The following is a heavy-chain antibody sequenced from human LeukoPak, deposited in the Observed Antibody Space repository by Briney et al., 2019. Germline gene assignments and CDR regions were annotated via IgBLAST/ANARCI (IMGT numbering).Heavy chain of an antibody. D-gene: IGHD3-3*01. V-gene: IGHV3-23*01. CDR1: GFTFSSYA. CDR2: ISGSGGST. J-gene: IGHJ4*02. CDR3: AKEGNDFWSGHYFEGPTHFDY. Sequence: PGGSLRLSCAASGFTFSSYAMSWVRQAPGKGLEWVSAISGSGGSTYYADSVKGRFTISRDNSKNTMYLQMNRLRAEDTAVYYCAKEGNDFWSGHYFEGPTHFDYWGQGTLVTVSS.